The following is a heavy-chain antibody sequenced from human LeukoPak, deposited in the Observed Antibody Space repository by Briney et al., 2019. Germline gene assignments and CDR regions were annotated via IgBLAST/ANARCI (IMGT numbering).Heavy chain of an antibody. V-gene: IGHV4-39*01. J-gene: IGHJ4*02. CDR1: GGSISSSSYY. Sequence: SETLSLTCSVSGGSISSSSYYWGWIRQPPGKGLEWIGSIYYSGNTYYSPSLKSRVTISVDTSKNEFTLKLSSVTAADTAVYYCARWYSSGWYLDYWGQGTLATVSS. D-gene: IGHD6-19*01. CDR3: ARWYSSGWYLDY. CDR2: IYYSGNT.